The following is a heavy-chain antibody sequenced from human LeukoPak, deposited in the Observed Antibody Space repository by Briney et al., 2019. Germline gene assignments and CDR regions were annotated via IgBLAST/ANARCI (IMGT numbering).Heavy chain of an antibody. Sequence: GESLKISCKGSGYSFTSYWIGWVRQMPGKGLEWMGIIYPGDPDTRYSPSFQGQVTISADKSISTAYLQWSSLKASDTAMYYCARRKSSGWYWNDAFDIWGQGTMVTVSS. CDR2: IYPGDPDT. D-gene: IGHD6-19*01. J-gene: IGHJ3*02. V-gene: IGHV5-51*01. CDR3: ARRKSSGWYWNDAFDI. CDR1: GYSFTSYW.